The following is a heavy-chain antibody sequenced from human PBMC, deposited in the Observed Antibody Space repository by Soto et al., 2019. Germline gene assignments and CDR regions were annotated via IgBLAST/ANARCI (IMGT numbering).Heavy chain of an antibody. CDR1: GFSFSDYA. Sequence: EVHLLESGGALVQPGGSLTLSCAASGFSFSDYAMSWVRQAPGKGLEWVSSISRTGDSAYYADSVKGQFAISRDRSKNRLSLQMNSLRVEDTAVYYCAKGPDGSGYYHNWFDSWGQGTLITVSS. V-gene: IGHV3-23*01. CDR3: AKGPDGSGYYHNWFDS. J-gene: IGHJ5*01. CDR2: ISRTGDSA. D-gene: IGHD3-22*01.